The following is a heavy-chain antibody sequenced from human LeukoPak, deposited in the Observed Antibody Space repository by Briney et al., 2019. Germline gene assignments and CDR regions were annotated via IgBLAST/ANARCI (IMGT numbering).Heavy chain of an antibody. J-gene: IGHJ4*02. CDR1: GFTFSGYW. V-gene: IGHV3-74*01. Sequence: PGGSLRISSAASGFTFSGYWMHWVRQTPGKGHGWVSYISNDGSGTSYADSVKGRFTISRDNAKNTVDLHMNSLRAEDTAVYYCARGGWGTAIDYLGQGTLVTVSS. CDR3: ARGGWGTAIDY. CDR2: ISNDGSGT. D-gene: IGHD1-7*01.